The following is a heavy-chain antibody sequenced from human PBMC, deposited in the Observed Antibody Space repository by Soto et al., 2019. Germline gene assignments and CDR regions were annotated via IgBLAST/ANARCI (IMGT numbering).Heavy chain of an antibody. J-gene: IGHJ2*01. CDR2: ISKDGSNK. CDR3: ARERADPIRRRRGVMFGDDWYLAL. V-gene: IGHV3-30-3*01. CDR1: GFTFSDYA. D-gene: IGHD3-10*01. Sequence: QVQLVESGGGVVQPGRSLILSCAGSGFTFSDYAVHWARQAPGKGLEWVAVISKDGSNKYHADSVKGRFIISRDNFKNTVYLQMNSLRSDDAAVYYCARERADPIRRRRGVMFGDDWYLALWGRGTVVTVA.